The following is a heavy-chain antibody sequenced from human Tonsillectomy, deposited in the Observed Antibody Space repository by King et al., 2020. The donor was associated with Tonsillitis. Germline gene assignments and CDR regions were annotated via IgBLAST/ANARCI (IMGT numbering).Heavy chain of an antibody. D-gene: IGHD2-15*01. J-gene: IGHJ4*02. CDR1: GFTFSSYV. V-gene: IGHV3-33*01. Sequence: VQLVESGGGVVQPGRSLRLSCAASGFTFSSYVIHWVRQAPGKGLEWVAVIWYDGSNKYYAESVTGRFTISRDNSKNTLYLQMNSLRAEDTAVYYCARDSSRYCSVGSCYVSYFDYWGQGTLVTVSS. CDR3: ARDSSRYCSVGSCYVSYFDY. CDR2: IWYDGSNK.